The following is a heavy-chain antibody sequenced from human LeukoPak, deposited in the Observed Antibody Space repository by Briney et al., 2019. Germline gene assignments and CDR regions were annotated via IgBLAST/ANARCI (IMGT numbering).Heavy chain of an antibody. V-gene: IGHV3-33*01. J-gene: IGHJ4*02. Sequence: RTGGSLRLSCAASGFTFSSCGMHWVRQAPGKGLEWVAVIWYDGSNKYYADSVKGRFTISRDNSKNTLYLQMNSLRAEDTAVYYCARDGGNYGDYRGFDYWGQGTLVTVSS. CDR3: ARDGGNYGDYRGFDY. CDR1: GFTFSSCG. CDR2: IWYDGSNK. D-gene: IGHD4-17*01.